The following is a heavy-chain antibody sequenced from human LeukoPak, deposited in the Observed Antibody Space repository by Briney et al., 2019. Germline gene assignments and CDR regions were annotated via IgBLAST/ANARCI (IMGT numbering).Heavy chain of an antibody. J-gene: IGHJ4*02. D-gene: IGHD3-22*01. CDR3: ARDYYDSSGYYYPFDY. CDR1: GYTFTSYY. V-gene: IGHV1-46*01. CDR2: INPSGGST. Sequence: GASVKVSCKASGYTFTSYYMHWVRQAPGQGLEWMGIINPSGGSTSYAQKFQGRVTMTRDMSTSTVYMGLSSLRSEDTAVYYCARDYYDSSGYYYPFDYWGQGTLVTVSS.